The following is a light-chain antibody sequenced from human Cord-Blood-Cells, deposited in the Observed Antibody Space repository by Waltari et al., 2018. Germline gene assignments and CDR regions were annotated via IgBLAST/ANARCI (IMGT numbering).Light chain of an antibody. Sequence: QSALTQPASVSWSPGPSITTSCTGTSRDVGGYNYVSWYQQHPGKAPKLMIYEVSNRPSGVSNRFSGAKSGNTASLTISGLQAEDEADYYCSSYTSSSTWVFGGGTKLTVL. CDR3: SSYTSSSTWV. V-gene: IGLV2-14*01. CDR2: EVS. CDR1: SRDVGGYNY. J-gene: IGLJ3*02.